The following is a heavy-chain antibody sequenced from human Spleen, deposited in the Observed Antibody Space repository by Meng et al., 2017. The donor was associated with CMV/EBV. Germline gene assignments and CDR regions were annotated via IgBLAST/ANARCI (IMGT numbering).Heavy chain of an antibody. CDR3: AKDYDFWSGYIDFQY. CDR1: GFTFGDYA. D-gene: IGHD3-3*01. V-gene: IGHV3-23*01. Sequence: GESLKISCTASGFTFGDYAMSWVRQAPGKGLEWVSGIGTSGETTYYADSVKGRFTISRDNSKNTLYLQMNSLRAEDTAVYYCAKDYDFWSGYIDFQYWGLGTLVTVSS. J-gene: IGHJ4*02. CDR2: IGTSGETT.